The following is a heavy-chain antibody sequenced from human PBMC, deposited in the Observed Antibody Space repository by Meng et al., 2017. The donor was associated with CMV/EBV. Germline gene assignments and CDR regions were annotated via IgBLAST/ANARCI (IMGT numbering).Heavy chain of an antibody. D-gene: IGHD3-22*01. J-gene: IGHJ4*02. Sequence: QVQLQQGGAGLLKRSETLSLTCAVDGGSFSGYYWSWIRQPPGKGLEWIGEINHSGSTNYNPSLKSRVTISVDTSKNQFSLKLSSVTAADTAVYYCASAGYYDSSGYYYRGDFDYWGQGTLVTVSS. CDR2: INHSGST. CDR1: GGSFSGYY. CDR3: ASAGYYDSSGYYYRGDFDY. V-gene: IGHV4-34*01.